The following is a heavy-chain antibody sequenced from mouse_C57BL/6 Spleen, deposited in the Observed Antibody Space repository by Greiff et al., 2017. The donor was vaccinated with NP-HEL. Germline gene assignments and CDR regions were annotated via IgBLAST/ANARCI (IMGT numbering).Heavy chain of an antibody. CDR2: IYPGDGDT. Sequence: QVHVKQSGPELVKPGASVKISCKASGYAFSSSWMNWVKQRPGKGLEWIGRIYPGDGDTNYNGKFKGKATLTADKSSSTAYMQLSSLTSEDSAVYFCASAYYSNYLDYWGQGTTLTVSS. J-gene: IGHJ2*01. V-gene: IGHV1-82*01. D-gene: IGHD2-5*01. CDR3: ASAYYSNYLDY. CDR1: GYAFSSSW.